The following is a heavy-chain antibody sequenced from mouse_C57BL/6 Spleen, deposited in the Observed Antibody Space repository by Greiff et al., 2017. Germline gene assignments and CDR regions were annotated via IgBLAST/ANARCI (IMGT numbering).Heavy chain of an antibody. J-gene: IGHJ4*01. CDR3: ARTGITTVVATDAMDY. CDR1: GYTFTGYW. D-gene: IGHD1-1*01. CDR2: ILPGGGST. Sequence: QVQLQQSGAELMKPGASVKLSCKATGYTFTGYWIEWVKQRPGHGLEWIGEILPGGGSTNYNEKFKGKATFTADTSSNTAYMQLSSLTTEDSAIYYCARTGITTVVATDAMDYWGQGTSVTVSS. V-gene: IGHV1-9*01.